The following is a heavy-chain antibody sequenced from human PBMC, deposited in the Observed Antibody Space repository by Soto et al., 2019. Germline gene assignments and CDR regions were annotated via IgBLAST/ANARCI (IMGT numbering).Heavy chain of an antibody. Sequence: QITLKESGPPLVKPTQTLTLTCTFSGFSLSTSGVGVGWIRQPPGKALEWLALIYWDDDKRYSPSLKSRLTITKDTSKNQVVLTMTNMDPVDTATYYCAREMGYRYGYSYYYGMDVWGQGTTVTVSS. J-gene: IGHJ6*02. CDR2: IYWDDDK. CDR1: GFSLSTSGVG. V-gene: IGHV2-5*02. CDR3: AREMGYRYGYSYYYGMDV. D-gene: IGHD5-18*01.